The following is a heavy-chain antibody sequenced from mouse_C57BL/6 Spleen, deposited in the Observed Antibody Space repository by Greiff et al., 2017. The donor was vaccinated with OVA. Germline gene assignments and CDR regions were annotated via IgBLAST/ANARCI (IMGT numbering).Heavy chain of an antibody. J-gene: IGHJ4*01. CDR3: SRNYDYAMDY. CDR2: IYPGDGDT. V-gene: IGHV1-82*01. D-gene: IGHD2-4*01. Sequence: QVQLQQSGPELVKPGASVKLSCKASGYAFSSSWMNWVKQRPGKGLEWIGRIYPGDGDTNYNGKLKGKATLTADKSSSTAYMQLSSLASEDSAVYFCSRNYDYAMDYWGQGTSVTVSS. CDR1: GYAFSSSW.